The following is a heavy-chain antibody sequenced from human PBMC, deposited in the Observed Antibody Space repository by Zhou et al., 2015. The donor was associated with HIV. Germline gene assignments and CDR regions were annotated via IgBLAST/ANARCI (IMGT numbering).Heavy chain of an antibody. Sequence: QVQLVQSGAEVKKPGSSVKVSCKASGGTFSSYTISWVATGPSDKGLSGWEGIIPIFGTANYAQQFQGRVTIAADESTSTAYMELSSLRSEDTAVYYCARDISYSSGWYGIWFDPWGQGTLVTVSS. D-gene: IGHD6-19*01. V-gene: IGHV1-69*08. CDR1: GGTFSSYT. CDR2: IIPIFGTA. J-gene: IGHJ5*02. CDR3: ARDISYSSGWYGIWFDP.